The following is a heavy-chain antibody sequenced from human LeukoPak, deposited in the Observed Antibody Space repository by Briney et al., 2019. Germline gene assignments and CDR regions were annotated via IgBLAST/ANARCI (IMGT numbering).Heavy chain of an antibody. CDR2: INPNGGSA. Sequence: ASVKVSCKASGFSFTSYYIHWVRQAPGQGLEWMGIINPNGGSANYAQKFQGRVTMTRDTSTSTVYMELSSLRSEDTAVNYCARGVIYNWFDPWGQGTLVTVSS. CDR1: GFSFTSYY. CDR3: ARGVIYNWFDP. J-gene: IGHJ5*02. D-gene: IGHD2-21*01. V-gene: IGHV1-46*01.